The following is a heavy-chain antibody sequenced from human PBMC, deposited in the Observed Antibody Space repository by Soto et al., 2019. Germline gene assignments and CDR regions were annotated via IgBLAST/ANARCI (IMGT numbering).Heavy chain of an antibody. D-gene: IGHD2-2*01. CDR1: GYTFTGYY. J-gene: IGHJ4*02. CDR3: ARGGIVVVPATHLFDY. CDR2: INPNSGGT. V-gene: IGHV1-2*04. Sequence: GASVKVSRKASGYTFTGYYMHWVRQAPGQGFEWMGWINPNSGGTNYAQKFQGWVTMTRDTSISTAYMELSRLRSDDTAVYYCARGGIVVVPATHLFDYWGQGTLVTVSS.